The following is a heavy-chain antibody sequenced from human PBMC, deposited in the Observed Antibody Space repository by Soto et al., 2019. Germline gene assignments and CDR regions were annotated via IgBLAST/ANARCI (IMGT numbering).Heavy chain of an antibody. J-gene: IGHJ4*02. CDR1: GGSMNNFY. CDR3: ASSPGGGAYYYDSSGYYPPMFY. V-gene: IGHV4-59*01. Sequence: SETLSLTCTVSGGSMNNFYWSWIRQPPGKGLEWIGYVSYSDSSNYNPSLKSRVTISVDTSKNQFSLKLTSVTAADTAAYYCASSPGGGAYYYDSSGYYPPMFYWGQGTLVTVSS. D-gene: IGHD3-22*01. CDR2: VSYSDSS.